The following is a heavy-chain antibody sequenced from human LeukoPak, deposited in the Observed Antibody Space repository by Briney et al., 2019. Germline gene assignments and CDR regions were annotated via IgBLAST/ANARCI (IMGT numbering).Heavy chain of an antibody. J-gene: IGHJ3*02. CDR1: GGSISSYY. Sequence: SETLSLTCTVSGGSISSYYWSWIRQPPGKGLEWIGYIYYSGSTNYNPSLKSRVTISVDTSKNQFSLKPSSVTAADTAVYYCARWAVPSGSYYAFDIWGQGTMVTVSS. D-gene: IGHD1-26*01. V-gene: IGHV4-59*08. CDR2: IYYSGST. CDR3: ARWAVPSGSYYAFDI.